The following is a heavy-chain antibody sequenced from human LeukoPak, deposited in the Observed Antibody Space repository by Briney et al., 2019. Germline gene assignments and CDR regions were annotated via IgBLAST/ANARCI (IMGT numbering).Heavy chain of an antibody. CDR1: GYTFTGYY. D-gene: IGHD3-22*01. Sequence: ASLKVSCKASGYTFTGYYMHWVRQAPGQGLEWMGWINPNSGGTNYAQKFQGRVTMTRDTSISTAYMELSRLRSDDTAVYYCAREGDYDSSGYEAFDIWGQGTMVTVSS. V-gene: IGHV1-2*02. CDR2: INPNSGGT. CDR3: AREGDYDSSGYEAFDI. J-gene: IGHJ3*02.